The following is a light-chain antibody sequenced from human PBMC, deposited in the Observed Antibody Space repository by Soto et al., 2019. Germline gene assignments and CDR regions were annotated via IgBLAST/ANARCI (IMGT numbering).Light chain of an antibody. V-gene: IGLV2-14*03. CDR1: SSDVGGSNF. J-gene: IGLJ1*01. CDR3: VSYTSSTTDV. Sequence: QSALTQPASVSDSPGQSITISCTGTSSDVGGSNFVSWYQQHPGKHPKLIIYDVANRPSGVFNRFSGSKSGSTASLIISRLHTEDEADYYCVSYTSSTTDVFGTGTKLTVL. CDR2: DVA.